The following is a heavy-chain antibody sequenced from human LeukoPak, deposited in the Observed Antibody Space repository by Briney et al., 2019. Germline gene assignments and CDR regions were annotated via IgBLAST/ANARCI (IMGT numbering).Heavy chain of an antibody. CDR1: GGSISSSSYY. Sequence: SETLSLTCTVSGGSISSSSYYWGWIRQPPGKGLEWIGSIYYSGSTYYNPSLKSRVTISVDTSKNQFSLKLSSVTAADTAVYYCARVAYSGYDRDSLFEFDYWGQGTLVTVSS. D-gene: IGHD5-12*01. CDR3: ARVAYSGYDRDSLFEFDY. V-gene: IGHV4-39*07. CDR2: IYYSGST. J-gene: IGHJ4*02.